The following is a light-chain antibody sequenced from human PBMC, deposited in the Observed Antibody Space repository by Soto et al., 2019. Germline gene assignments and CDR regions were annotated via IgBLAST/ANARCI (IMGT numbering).Light chain of an antibody. Sequence: SALTQPASVSGSPGQSITISCTGTSSDVGGYNYVSWFQQYPGKAPKLMIYEVSNRPSGVSVRFSGSKSGNTASLTISGLQAEDEADFYCSSFTSSSTWVFGGGTQLTVL. V-gene: IGLV2-14*01. CDR2: EVS. CDR1: SSDVGGYNY. J-gene: IGLJ7*01. CDR3: SSFTSSSTWV.